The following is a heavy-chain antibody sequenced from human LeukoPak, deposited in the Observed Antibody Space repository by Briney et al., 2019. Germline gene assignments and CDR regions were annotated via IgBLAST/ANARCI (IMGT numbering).Heavy chain of an antibody. D-gene: IGHD6-19*01. CDR2: IRSKAYGGTT. Sequence: SGGSLRLSCAASGFTFSTYSMNWVRQAPGKGLEWIGFIRSKAYGGTTEYAASVKGRFTISRDDSKSIAYLQMNSLKTEDTAVYYCTRVGQWLVRGWFDYWGQGTLVTVSS. V-gene: IGHV3-49*04. CDR1: GFTFSTYS. J-gene: IGHJ4*02. CDR3: TRVGQWLVRGWFDY.